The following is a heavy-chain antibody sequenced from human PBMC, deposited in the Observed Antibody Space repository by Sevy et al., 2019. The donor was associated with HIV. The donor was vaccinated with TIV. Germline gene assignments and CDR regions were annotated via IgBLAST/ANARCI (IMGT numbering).Heavy chain of an antibody. D-gene: IGHD2-15*01. V-gene: IGHV3-53*01. CDR1: GFTVSSNY. CDR2: IYSGGST. CDR3: AREEWRYCRGGSCSEYFQH. Sequence: GGSLRLSCAASGFTVSSNYMSWVRQAPGKGLEWVSVIYSGGSTYYADSVKGRFTISGDNSKNTLYLQLNSLRAEDTAVYYCAREEWRYCRGGSCSEYFQHWGQGTLVTVSS. J-gene: IGHJ1*01.